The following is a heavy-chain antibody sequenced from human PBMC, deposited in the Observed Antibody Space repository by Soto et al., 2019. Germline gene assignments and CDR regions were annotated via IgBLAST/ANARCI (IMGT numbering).Heavy chain of an antibody. CDR3: VRARIDV. J-gene: IGHJ2*01. Sequence: EVQLVESGGGWVQPGGSLRLSCAASGFIFSAYWMTWVRQAPGKGLEWVANINPDGSEKYYVDSVKGRFTISRDNVKNSLFLQVNNLRAEDTALYYCVRARIDVWGRGTLVTVSS. CDR1: GFIFSAYW. CDR2: INPDGSEK. V-gene: IGHV3-7*01.